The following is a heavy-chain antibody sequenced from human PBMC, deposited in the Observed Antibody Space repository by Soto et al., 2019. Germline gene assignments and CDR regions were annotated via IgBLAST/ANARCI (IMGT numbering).Heavy chain of an antibody. D-gene: IGHD2-2*01. CDR3: ARGLIVVVPAARDATPYYFDY. CDR1: GGSISSGDYY. J-gene: IGHJ4*02. V-gene: IGHV4-30-4*01. CDR2: IYYSGST. Sequence: SETLSLTCTVSGGSISSGDYYWSWIRQPPGKGLEWIGYIYYSGSTYYNPSLKSRVTISVDTSKNQFSLKLSSVTAADTAVYYCARGLIVVVPAARDATPYYFDYWGQGTLVTVSS.